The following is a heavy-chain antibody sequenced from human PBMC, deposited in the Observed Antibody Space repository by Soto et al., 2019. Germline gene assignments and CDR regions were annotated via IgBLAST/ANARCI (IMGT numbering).Heavy chain of an antibody. J-gene: IGHJ4*02. Sequence: DVQLVESGGGLVRPGGSLRLSCAASGFNFSDSRMNWVRQAPGKGLGGVASISSYNSYTYYADSIKGRFTISRDNAKKSLYLQINSLSAEDTAVYYCARHGGMVRGVLITTYIDYWGQGTPVTVSS. CDR1: GFNFSDSR. V-gene: IGHV3-21*01. D-gene: IGHD3-10*01. CDR3: ARHGGMVRGVLITTYIDY. CDR2: ISSYNSYT.